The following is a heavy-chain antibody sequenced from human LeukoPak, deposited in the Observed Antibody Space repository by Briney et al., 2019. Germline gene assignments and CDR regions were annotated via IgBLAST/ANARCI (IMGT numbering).Heavy chain of an antibody. CDR2: IIPIFGTA. CDR1: GGTFSSYA. CDR3: ARRSGFVVVPAAIPAFDI. D-gene: IGHD2-2*02. Sequence: GASVKVSCKASGGTFSSYAISWVQQAPGQGLELMGGIIPIFGTANYAQKFQGRVTITADESTSTAYMELSSLRSEDTAVYYCARRSGFVVVPAAIPAFDIWGQGTMVTVSS. V-gene: IGHV1-69*13. J-gene: IGHJ3*02.